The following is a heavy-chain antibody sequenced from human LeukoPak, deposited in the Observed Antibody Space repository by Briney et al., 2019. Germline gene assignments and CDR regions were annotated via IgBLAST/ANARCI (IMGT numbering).Heavy chain of an antibody. V-gene: IGHV4-59*02. Sequence: PSETLSLTCTVSGGSVSGHYWSWIRQPPGKGLEWIGYVYYTGTTDYNPSLDGRVTISVDTFRDQFSLRLTSVTAVDTAVYYCARLQGSWAEEFDPWDQGTLVSVSS. CDR3: ARLQGSWAEEFDP. CDR1: GGSVSGHY. J-gene: IGHJ5*02. CDR2: VYYTGTT. D-gene: IGHD6-6*01.